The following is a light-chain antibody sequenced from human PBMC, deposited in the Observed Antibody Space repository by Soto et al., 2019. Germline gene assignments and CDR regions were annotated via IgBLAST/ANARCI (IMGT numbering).Light chain of an antibody. CDR3: QQYHNWPLT. Sequence: EIVMTQSPATLSVSPGERVTLSCRASQSVSSNLAWYQQKPGQAPRLLIYDASTRATGIPARFSGSGSGTEFTLTISSLQSEDFAVYYCQQYHNWPLTFGGGTKVEIK. CDR2: DAS. J-gene: IGKJ4*01. CDR1: QSVSSN. V-gene: IGKV3-15*01.